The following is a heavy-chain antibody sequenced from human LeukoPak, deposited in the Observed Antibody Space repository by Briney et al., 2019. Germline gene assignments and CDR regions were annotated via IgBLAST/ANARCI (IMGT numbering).Heavy chain of an antibody. D-gene: IGHD6-13*01. J-gene: IGHJ6*02. V-gene: IGHV3-21*01. CDR2: ISSSSSYI. CDR3: ARGQAASPDPYGMDV. CDR1: GFTFSSYS. Sequence: GGFLRLSCAASGFTFSSYSMNWVRQAPGKGLEWVSSISSSSSYIYYADSVKGRFTISRDNAKNSLYLQMNSLRAEDTAVYYCARGQAASPDPYGMDVWGQGTTVTVSS.